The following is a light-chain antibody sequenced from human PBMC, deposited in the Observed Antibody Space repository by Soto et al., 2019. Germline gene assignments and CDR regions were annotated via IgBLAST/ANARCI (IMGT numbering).Light chain of an antibody. CDR1: QSLLHTNGYTF. CDR2: LGS. V-gene: IGKV2-28*01. CDR3: MQALQTPWT. Sequence: DFVMTQSPLSLPVTPGEPASISCTSSQSLLHTNGYTFLDWYLQKPGQSPQPLIYLGSNRASGVPDRFSGSGSGTNFTLKISRVEAEDVGVYYCMQALQTPWTFGQGTKVDIK. J-gene: IGKJ1*01.